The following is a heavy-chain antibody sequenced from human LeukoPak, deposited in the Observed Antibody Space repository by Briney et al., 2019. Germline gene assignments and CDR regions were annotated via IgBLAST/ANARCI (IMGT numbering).Heavy chain of an antibody. CDR3: TKELHVAVAVADYYYFYMDV. V-gene: IGHV3-23*01. Sequence: GGSLRLSCAASGFAFSSFAMGWVRQSPGKGLEWLSTINGGGNTTFYADSVKGRFTISGDNSKNTLYLHMDSLRPDDTAIYYCTKELHVAVAVADYYYFYMDVWGRGTAVTVSS. D-gene: IGHD6-19*01. J-gene: IGHJ6*03. CDR2: INGGGNTT. CDR1: GFAFSSFA.